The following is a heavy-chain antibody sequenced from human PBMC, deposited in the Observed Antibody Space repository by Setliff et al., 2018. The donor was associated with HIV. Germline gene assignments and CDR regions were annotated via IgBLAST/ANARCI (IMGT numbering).Heavy chain of an antibody. V-gene: IGHV3-11*04. CDR1: GFTFGDYY. D-gene: IGHD6-13*01. CDR2: ISNSGSTI. CDR3: ARDLQGSFNGYLHY. J-gene: IGHJ4*02. Sequence: GGSLRLSCAASGFTFGDYYMTWIRQAPGKGLEWISYISNSGSTIYYADSVKGRFTVSRDNAKNSLYLQMNNLTVEDTAVYFCARDLQGSFNGYLHYWGQGTLVTVSS.